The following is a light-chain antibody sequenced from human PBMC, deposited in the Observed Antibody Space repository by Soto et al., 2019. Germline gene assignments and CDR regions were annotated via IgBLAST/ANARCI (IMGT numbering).Light chain of an antibody. CDR2: DVS. Sequence: QSALTQPRSVSGSPGQSVTISCTGTSSDVGDYNYVSWYQQHPGKAPKFIIYDVSKRPSGVPDRFSGSKSGNTASLTISGLQAEDEADYYCCSYAGTYTLVFGGGTKLTVL. CDR3: CSYAGTYTLV. J-gene: IGLJ2*01. CDR1: SSDVGDYNY. V-gene: IGLV2-11*01.